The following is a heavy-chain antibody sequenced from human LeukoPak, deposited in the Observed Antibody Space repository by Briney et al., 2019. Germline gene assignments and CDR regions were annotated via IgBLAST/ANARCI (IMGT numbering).Heavy chain of an antibody. CDR3: AKSIGGVVVVAADY. CDR1: GFTFSTYA. V-gene: IGHV3-23*01. J-gene: IGHJ4*02. D-gene: IGHD2-15*01. Sequence: GSLRLSCAASGFTFSTYAMTWVRQAPGKGLEWVSVISGSGGSTYYADSVKGRFTLSRDNSKNTLYLQMNSLRAKDTAVYYCAKSIGGVVVVAADYWGQGTLVTVSS. CDR2: ISGSGGST.